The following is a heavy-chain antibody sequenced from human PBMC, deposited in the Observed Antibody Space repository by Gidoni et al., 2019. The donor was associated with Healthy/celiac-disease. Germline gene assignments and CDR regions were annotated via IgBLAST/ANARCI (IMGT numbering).Heavy chain of an antibody. D-gene: IGHD3-10*01. J-gene: IGHJ6*03. CDR1: GGSISSYY. V-gene: IGHV4-59*08. CDR2: IYYSGST. Sequence: QVQLQESGPGLVKPSETLSLTCTVSGGSISSYYWSWIRQPPGQGLEWIGYIYYSGSTNYNPSLKSRVTISVDTSKNQFSRKLSSVTAADTAVYYCARHGVTGDYYGSGSPYYYYYMDVWGKGTTVTVSS. CDR3: ARHGVTGDYYGSGSPYYYYYMDV.